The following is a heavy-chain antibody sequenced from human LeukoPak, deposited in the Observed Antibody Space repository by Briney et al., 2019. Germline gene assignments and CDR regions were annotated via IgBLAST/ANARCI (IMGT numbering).Heavy chain of an antibody. J-gene: IGHJ4*02. Sequence: SETLSLTCTVSGGSVSSGSYYWSWIRQPPGKGLKWIGYIYYSGSTNYNPSLKSRVTISVDTSKNQFSLKLSSVTAADTAVYYCARDIYWGQGILVTVSS. CDR1: GGSVSSGSYY. CDR3: ARDIY. V-gene: IGHV4-61*01. CDR2: IYYSGST.